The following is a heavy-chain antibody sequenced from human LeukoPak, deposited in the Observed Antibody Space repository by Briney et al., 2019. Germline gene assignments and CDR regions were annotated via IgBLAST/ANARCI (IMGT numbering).Heavy chain of an antibody. CDR2: IYYSGST. Sequence: SETLSLTCTVSGGSISSSSYYWGWIRQPPGKGLEWIGSIYYSGSTYYNPSLKSRLTISVDTSKNQFPLKLSSVTAADTAVYYCARERRSSTWPPYFDYWGQGTLVTVSS. CDR1: GGSISSSSYY. D-gene: IGHD6-13*01. J-gene: IGHJ4*02. V-gene: IGHV4-39*06. CDR3: ARERRSSTWPPYFDY.